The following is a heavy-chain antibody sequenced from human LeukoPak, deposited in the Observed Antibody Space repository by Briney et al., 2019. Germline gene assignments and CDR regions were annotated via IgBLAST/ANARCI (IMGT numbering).Heavy chain of an antibody. V-gene: IGHV1-69*04. CDR2: IIPILGMT. CDR1: GGTFSSYG. J-gene: IGHJ4*02. Sequence: GSSVKVSCKASGGTFSSYGSSWMRQAPGQGLEWMGRIIPILGMTTYAQKFQGRVTIRADTSTSTANMELNSLRSEDTAVYYCARERIVGATSDFDYWGQGTLVTVSS. CDR3: ARERIVGATSDFDY. D-gene: IGHD1-26*01.